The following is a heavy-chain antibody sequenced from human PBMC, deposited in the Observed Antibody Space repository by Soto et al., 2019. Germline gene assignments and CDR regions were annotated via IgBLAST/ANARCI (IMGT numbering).Heavy chain of an antibody. J-gene: IGHJ4*02. CDR2: ISYDGSNK. D-gene: IGHD2-15*01. CDR1: GFTFSSYA. CDR3: ARDKGCSGGSCYSSFDY. V-gene: IGHV3-30-3*01. Sequence: QVQLVESGGGVVQPGRSLRLSCAASGFTFSSYAMHWVRQAPGKGLEWVAVISYDGSNKYYADSVKGRFTISRDNSKNTLYLQMNSLRAEDTAVYYCARDKGCSGGSCYSSFDYWGQGTLVTVSS.